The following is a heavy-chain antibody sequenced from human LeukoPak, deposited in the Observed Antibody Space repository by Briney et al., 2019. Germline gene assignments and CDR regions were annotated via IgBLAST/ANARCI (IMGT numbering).Heavy chain of an antibody. CDR1: GYTFTSYD. CDR3: ARARVGSFAGDDAFDI. V-gene: IGHV1-8*03. J-gene: IGHJ3*02. D-gene: IGHD6-13*01. CDR2: MNPNSGNT. Sequence: ASVKVSCKASGYTFTSYDINWVRQATGQGLEWMGWMNPNSGNTGYAQKFQGRVTITRNTSISTAYMELSSLRSEDTAVYYCARARVGSFAGDDAFDIWGQGTMVTVSS.